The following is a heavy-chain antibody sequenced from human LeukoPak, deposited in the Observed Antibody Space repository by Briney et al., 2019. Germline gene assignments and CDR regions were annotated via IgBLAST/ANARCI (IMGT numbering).Heavy chain of an antibody. CDR1: GFNFINYW. CDR3: ARGTYYYEF. V-gene: IGHV3-7*04. Sequence: PGGSLRLSCAASGFNFINYWMSWVRQAPGKGLEWVAYMNQLGNEKNYLDSVKGRFTISRDNAKNSLYLQMTSLRAEDTAVYYCARGTYYYEFWGQGTLVTVSS. D-gene: IGHD3-16*01. CDR2: MNQLGNEK. J-gene: IGHJ4*02.